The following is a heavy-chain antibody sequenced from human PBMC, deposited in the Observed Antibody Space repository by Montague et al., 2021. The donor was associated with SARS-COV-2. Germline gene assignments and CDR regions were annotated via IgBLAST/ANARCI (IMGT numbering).Heavy chain of an antibody. Sequence: SLRLSCATSGFTFGSYAMSWVRQAPGKGLEWLSGIDAGGGAVFDADSVKGRFTTSRDNYKKTLYLQMNSLTADDTAVYYCARRNSGQHLVGSGWFDPWGQGTLVTVSS. D-gene: IGHD5-12*01. CDR2: IDAGGGAV. CDR1: GFTFGSYA. V-gene: IGHV3-23*01. CDR3: ARRNSGQHLVGSGWFDP. J-gene: IGHJ5*02.